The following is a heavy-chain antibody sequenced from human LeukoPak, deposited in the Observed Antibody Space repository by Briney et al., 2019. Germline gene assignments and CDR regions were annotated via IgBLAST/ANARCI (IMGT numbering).Heavy chain of an antibody. CDR2: INHSGST. J-gene: IGHJ4*02. CDR1: GGSFSGYY. Sequence: PSETLSLTCAVYGGSFSGYYWSWIRQPPGKGLEWIGEINHSGSTNYNPSLKRRVTISVDTSKNQFSLKLSSVTAADTAVYYCARGQGYSDYGDYWGQGTLVTVSS. CDR3: ARGQGYSDYGDY. V-gene: IGHV4-34*01. D-gene: IGHD2-21*01.